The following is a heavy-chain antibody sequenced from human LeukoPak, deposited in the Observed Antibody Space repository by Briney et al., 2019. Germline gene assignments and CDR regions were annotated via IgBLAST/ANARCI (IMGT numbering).Heavy chain of an antibody. CDR1: GFTFDGYN. Sequence: GGSLRLSCAASGFTFDGYNFNWVRQAAGKGLEWVASISTSGRYINYAGSVRGRFTISRDNRKNLVFLQMNGLRVDDTATYYCARWRDGYTPLDFWGQGSAVAVSS. V-gene: IGHV3-21*04. CDR3: ARWRDGYTPLDF. CDR2: ISTSGRYI. J-gene: IGHJ4*02. D-gene: IGHD5-24*01.